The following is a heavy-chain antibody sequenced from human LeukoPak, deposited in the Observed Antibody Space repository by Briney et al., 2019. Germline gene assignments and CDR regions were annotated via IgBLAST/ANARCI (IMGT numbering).Heavy chain of an antibody. J-gene: IGHJ4*02. V-gene: IGHV4-59*01. CDR1: GGSISSYY. D-gene: IGHD3-22*01. CDR3: ARQLYYYDSSGYDY. Sequence: SETLSLTCTVSGGSISSYYWSWIRQPPGKGLEWIGYIYYSGSTNYNPSLKSRVTISVDTSKNQFSLKLSSVTAADTAVYYCARQLYYYDSSGYDYWGQGTLVTVSS. CDR2: IYYSGST.